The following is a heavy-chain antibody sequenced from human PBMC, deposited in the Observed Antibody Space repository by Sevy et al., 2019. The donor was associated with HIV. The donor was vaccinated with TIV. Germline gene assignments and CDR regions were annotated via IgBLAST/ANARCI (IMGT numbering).Heavy chain of an antibody. CDR2: IFRSGDNT. CDR3: AREHWYYDSSGYAGLDY. V-gene: IGHV3-23*01. CDR1: GFTFNNYA. J-gene: IGHJ4*02. Sequence: GGSLRLSCAASGFTFNNYAMNWVRQAPGKGLDWVSTIFRSGDNTYYADSVKGRFTISRDNSNNTVSLQMNSLRVEDTAMYYCAREHWYYDSSGYAGLDYWGQGTLVTVSS. D-gene: IGHD3-22*01.